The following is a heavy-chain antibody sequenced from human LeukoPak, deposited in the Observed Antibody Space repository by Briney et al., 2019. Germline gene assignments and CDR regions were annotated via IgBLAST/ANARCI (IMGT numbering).Heavy chain of an antibody. Sequence: GGSLRLSCGASGFAFRTYSMSWVRQAPGKGLEWVSYISSSSGSKHYADSVRGRFAISRDNAKNSLYLQMNSLRDEATAVYYCARGGQWRGFDYWGQGALVTVSS. V-gene: IGHV3-48*02. D-gene: IGHD6-19*01. CDR2: ISSSSGSK. CDR3: ARGGQWRGFDY. J-gene: IGHJ4*02. CDR1: GFAFRTYS.